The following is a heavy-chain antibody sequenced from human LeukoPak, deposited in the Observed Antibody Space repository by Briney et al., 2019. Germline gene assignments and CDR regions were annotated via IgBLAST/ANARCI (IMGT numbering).Heavy chain of an antibody. V-gene: IGHV4-39*01. CDR1: GGSISSSSYY. D-gene: IGHD7-27*01. Sequence: SETLSLTCTVSGGSISSSSYYWGWIRQPPGKGLEWIGSIYYSGSTYYNPSLKSRVTISVDTSKNQFSLKLSSVTAADTAVYYCPSLQPLTDKPDWGQGTLVTVSS. CDR2: IYYSGST. J-gene: IGHJ4*02. CDR3: PSLQPLTDKPD.